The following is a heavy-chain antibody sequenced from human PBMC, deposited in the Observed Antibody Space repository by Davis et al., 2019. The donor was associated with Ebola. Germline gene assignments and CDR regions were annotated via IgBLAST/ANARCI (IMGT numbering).Heavy chain of an antibody. CDR2: VNPNGGST. D-gene: IGHD3-22*01. V-gene: IGHV1-46*01. CDR3: ARAIYYYDNSGYSDY. J-gene: IGHJ4*02. Sequence: ASVKVSCKASGYTFTSYYIHWVRQAPGQGLEWMGIVNPNGGSTSYAQKFQGRVTMTRDTSTSTVYMELSSLRSEDTAVYYCARAIYYYDNSGYSDYWGQGTLVTVSS. CDR1: GYTFTSYY.